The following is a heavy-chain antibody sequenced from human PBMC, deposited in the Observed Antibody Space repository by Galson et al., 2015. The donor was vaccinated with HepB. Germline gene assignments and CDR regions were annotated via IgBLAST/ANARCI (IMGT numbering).Heavy chain of an antibody. J-gene: IGHJ4*02. CDR3: ARDSPDWPYSYGYKDY. D-gene: IGHD5-18*01. CDR2: ISYDGSNK. Sequence: SLRLSCAASGFTFSSYAMHWVRQAPGKGLEWVAVISYDGSNKYYADSVKGRFTISRDNSKNTLYLQMNSLRAEDTAVYYCARDSPDWPYSYGYKDYWGQGTLVTVSS. V-gene: IGHV3-30*04. CDR1: GFTFSSYA.